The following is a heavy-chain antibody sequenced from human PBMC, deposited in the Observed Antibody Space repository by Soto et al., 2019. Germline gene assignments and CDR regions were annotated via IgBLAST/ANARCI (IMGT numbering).Heavy chain of an antibody. CDR2: VYHTGST. CDR1: GVSISRGNYS. V-gene: IGHV4-30-2*01. Sequence: SETLSLTCAVSGVSISRGNYSWSWIRQPPGKGLEWIGFVYHTGSTYYNPSLKSRVTMSVDRSRNQLYLSLRSVTVADTAVYFCASGGLIYDHSGYSLPNWFDPWGQGTLVTVSS. CDR3: ASGGLIYDHSGYSLPNWFDP. J-gene: IGHJ5*02. D-gene: IGHD3-22*01.